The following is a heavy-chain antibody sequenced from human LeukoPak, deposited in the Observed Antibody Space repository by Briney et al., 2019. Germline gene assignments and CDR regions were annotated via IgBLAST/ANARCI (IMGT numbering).Heavy chain of an antibody. CDR2: IYETGST. J-gene: IGHJ3*01. CDR1: GGSLSSSSYY. D-gene: IGHD3-9*01. CDR3: VRPDDNSFDF. V-gene: IGHV4-39*01. Sequence: KPSETLSLTCSVSGGSLSSSSYYWGWLRQPPGRGLEWIVNIYETGSTNYNPSLKSRVTISVDTSKNQFSLKLSSVTAADTAVYYCVRPDDNSFDFWGQGTMVTVSS.